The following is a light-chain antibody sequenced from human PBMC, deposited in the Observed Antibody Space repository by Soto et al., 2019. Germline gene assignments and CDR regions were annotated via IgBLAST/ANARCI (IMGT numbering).Light chain of an antibody. Sequence: EIVMTQSPATLSVSPGERATLSCRASQSVSSNLAWYQQKPGQAPRLLIYGASTRATGIPARFSGSRSGTEFTLTISSLQSEDFAFYYCQQYSNWPPYTFGQGTKREIK. V-gene: IGKV3-15*01. J-gene: IGKJ2*01. CDR2: GAS. CDR1: QSVSSN. CDR3: QQYSNWPPYT.